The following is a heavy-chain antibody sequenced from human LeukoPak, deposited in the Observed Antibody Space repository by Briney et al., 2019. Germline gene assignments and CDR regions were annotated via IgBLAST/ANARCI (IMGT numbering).Heavy chain of an antibody. D-gene: IGHD2-2*01. Sequence: SETLSLTCTVSGGSISSYYWSWIRQPPGKGLEWIGYIYYSGSTNYSPSLKSRVTISVDTSKNQFSLKLSSVTAADTAVYYCAREVSCSSTSCDYYYYYMDVWGKGTTVTVSS. CDR1: GGSISSYY. CDR2: IYYSGST. V-gene: IGHV4-59*01. CDR3: AREVSCSSTSCDYYYYYMDV. J-gene: IGHJ6*03.